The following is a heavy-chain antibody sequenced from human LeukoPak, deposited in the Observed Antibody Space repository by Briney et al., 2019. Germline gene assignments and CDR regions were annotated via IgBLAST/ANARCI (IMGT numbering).Heavy chain of an antibody. J-gene: IGHJ6*03. D-gene: IGHD5-24*01. Sequence: ASVEASCKASGYTFTSYDTNWVRQATGHRLEWMGWMNSNSGNTGYAQKFHRRVTITRNTSISTVYMELSSLRSEDTAVYYCARGRGLQEYYYYYYYMDVWGKGTPVTVSS. CDR3: ARGRGLQEYYYYYYYMDV. V-gene: IGHV1-8*03. CDR2: MNSNSGNT. CDR1: GYTFTSYD.